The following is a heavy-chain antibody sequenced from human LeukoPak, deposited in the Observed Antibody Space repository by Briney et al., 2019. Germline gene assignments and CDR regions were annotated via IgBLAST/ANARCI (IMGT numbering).Heavy chain of an antibody. V-gene: IGHV1-69*05. CDR1: GGTFSSYA. Sequence: SVKVSCKASGGTFSSYAISWVRQAPGQGLEWMGGIIPIFGTANYAQKFQGRVTMTRNTSISTAYMELSSLRSEDTAVYYCARGRSSSWLPEDYWGQGTLVTVSS. D-gene: IGHD6-13*01. CDR2: IIPIFGTA. CDR3: ARGRSSSWLPEDY. J-gene: IGHJ4*02.